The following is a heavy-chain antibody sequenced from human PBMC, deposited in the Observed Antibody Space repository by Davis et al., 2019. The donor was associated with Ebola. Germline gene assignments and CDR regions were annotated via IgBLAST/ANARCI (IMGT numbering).Heavy chain of an antibody. Sequence: PGGSLRLFCAASGFTFGDYAMSRVRQAPGKGLEWVSTISRAGESTHYGDSVRGRFTISRDNSMNTVYVQMYSLRADDTAVYYCAKGGFYLYMDVWGKGTTVTVSS. V-gene: IGHV3-23*01. D-gene: IGHD3-16*02. CDR3: AKGGFYLYMDV. CDR1: GFTFGDYA. J-gene: IGHJ6*03. CDR2: ISRAGEST.